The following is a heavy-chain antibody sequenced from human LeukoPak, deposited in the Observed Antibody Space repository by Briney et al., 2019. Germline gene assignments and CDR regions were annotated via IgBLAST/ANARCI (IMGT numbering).Heavy chain of an antibody. CDR2: IYYSGST. V-gene: IGHV4-59*01. J-gene: IGHJ4*02. Sequence: SETLSLTCTVSGGSISSYYWSWIRQPPGKGLEWIGYIYYSGSTNYNPSLKSRVTISVDTSKNQFSLKLSSVTAADTAVYYCARHSELDGDDYWGQGTLVTASS. CDR1: GGSISSYY. D-gene: IGHD1-1*01. CDR3: ARHSELDGDDY.